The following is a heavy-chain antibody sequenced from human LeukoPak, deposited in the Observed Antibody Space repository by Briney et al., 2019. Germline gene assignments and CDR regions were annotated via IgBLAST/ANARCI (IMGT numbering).Heavy chain of an antibody. Sequence: PGGSLRLSCAASGFMFSSNWMSWVRLAPGKGLEWVANIKEDGTETYYVDSVKGRFTISRDNANNSLYLQMNSLRVEDTAVYYCAKEGRSLQTYWGQGTLVTVSS. CDR3: AKEGRSLQTY. CDR1: GFMFSSNW. CDR2: IKEDGTET. J-gene: IGHJ4*02. V-gene: IGHV3-7*03. D-gene: IGHD5-24*01.